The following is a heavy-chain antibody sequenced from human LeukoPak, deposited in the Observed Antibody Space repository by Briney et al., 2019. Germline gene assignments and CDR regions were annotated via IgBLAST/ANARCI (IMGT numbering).Heavy chain of an antibody. CDR3: TTDLPLVVPVAISGSFDY. D-gene: IGHD2-2*02. Sequence: GGSLRLSCAASGFTFSNAWMSWVRQAPGKGLEWVGRSKSKTDGGTTDYAAPVKGRFTISRDDSKNTLYLQMNSLKTEDTAVYYCTTDLPLVVPVAISGSFDYWGQGTLVTVSS. V-gene: IGHV3-15*01. CDR1: GFTFSNAW. J-gene: IGHJ4*02. CDR2: SKSKTDGGTT.